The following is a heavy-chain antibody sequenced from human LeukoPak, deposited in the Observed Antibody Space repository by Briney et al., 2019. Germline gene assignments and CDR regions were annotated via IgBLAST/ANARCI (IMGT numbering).Heavy chain of an antibody. CDR1: GFTFSSYW. D-gene: IGHD3-22*01. CDR3: ARMTYYYDSSGYPREGYFDY. Sequence: GGSLGLSCAASGFTFSSYWMSWVRQAPGKGLEWVANIKQDGSEKYYVDSVKGRFTISRDNAKNSLYLQMNSLRAEDTAVYYCARMTYYYDSSGYPREGYFDYWGQGTLVTVSS. CDR2: IKQDGSEK. V-gene: IGHV3-7*01. J-gene: IGHJ4*02.